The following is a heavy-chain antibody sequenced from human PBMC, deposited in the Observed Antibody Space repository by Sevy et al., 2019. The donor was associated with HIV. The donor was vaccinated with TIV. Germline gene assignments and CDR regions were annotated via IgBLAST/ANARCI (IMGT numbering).Heavy chain of an antibody. CDR2: IRYDGINK. V-gene: IGHV3-30*02. CDR1: GFRFNNFG. J-gene: IGHJ6*02. Sequence: GGSLRLSCAASGFRFNNFGMYWVRQAPGKGLEGAAFIRYDGINKYYVDSVKGRSTISRDNSKDTLYLEMKSLRLEDTAIYYCAKGGSGGIDHYGMDVWGQGTTVTVSS. CDR3: AKGGSGGIDHYGMDV. D-gene: IGHD6-25*01.